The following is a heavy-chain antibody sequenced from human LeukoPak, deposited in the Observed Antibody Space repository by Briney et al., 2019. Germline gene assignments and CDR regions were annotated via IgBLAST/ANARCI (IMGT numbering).Heavy chain of an antibody. CDR2: IYYSGST. D-gene: IGHD3-22*01. CDR1: GGSISSHY. V-gene: IGHV4-59*11. J-gene: IGHJ4*02. CDR3: ARVKDYDGGYFDY. Sequence: SETLSLTCIGSGGSISSHYWSWIRQPPGKGLEWIGYIYYSGSTNYNPSLKSRVTISVDTSKNQFSLKLSSVTAADTAVYYCARVKDYDGGYFDYWGQGTLVTVSS.